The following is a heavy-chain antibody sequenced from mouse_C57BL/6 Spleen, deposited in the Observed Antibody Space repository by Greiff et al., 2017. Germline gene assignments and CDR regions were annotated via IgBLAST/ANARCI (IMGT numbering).Heavy chain of an antibody. J-gene: IGHJ4*01. CDR1: GYAFSSYW. V-gene: IGHV1-80*01. CDR3: ARFGSTMNAMDY. Sequence: QVQLQQSGAELVKPGASVKISCKASGYAFSSYWMNWVKQRPGKGLEWIGQIYPGDGDTNYNGKFKGKATLTADKSSSTAYMQLSSLTSEDSAFYFCARFGSTMNAMDYWGQGTSVTVSS. CDR2: IYPGDGDT. D-gene: IGHD2-4*01.